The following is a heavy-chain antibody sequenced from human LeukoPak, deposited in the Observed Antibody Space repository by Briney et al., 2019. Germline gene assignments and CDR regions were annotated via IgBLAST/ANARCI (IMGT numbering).Heavy chain of an antibody. D-gene: IGHD3-10*01. Sequence: PSETLSLTCTVSGGSISSSSYYWGWIRQPPGKGLEWIGSIYYSGSTYYNPSLKSRVTISVDTSKNQFSLKLSSVTAADTAVYYCARDGLLWFGELPIFDYWGQGTLVTVSS. CDR3: ARDGLLWFGELPIFDY. CDR2: IYYSGST. V-gene: IGHV4-39*07. J-gene: IGHJ4*02. CDR1: GGSISSSSYY.